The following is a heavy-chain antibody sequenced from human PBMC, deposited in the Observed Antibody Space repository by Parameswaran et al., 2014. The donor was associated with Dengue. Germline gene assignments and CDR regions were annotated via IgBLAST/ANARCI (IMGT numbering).Heavy chain of an antibody. Sequence: SWVRQAPGQRLEWMGGIIPFPNKVKISQKFQGRVTITADRYSNTVYMELSSLRSEDTAVYYCARKRDYYDSSGYYYYGMDVWGQGTTVTVSS. CDR2: IIPFPNKV. J-gene: IGHJ6*02. D-gene: IGHD3-22*01. V-gene: IGHV1-69*10. CDR3: ARKRDYYDSSGYYYYGMDV.